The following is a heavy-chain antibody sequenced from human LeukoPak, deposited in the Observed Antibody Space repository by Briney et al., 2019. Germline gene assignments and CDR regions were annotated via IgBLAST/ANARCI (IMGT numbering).Heavy chain of an antibody. CDR3: AKDFDFWSAYYRGDDC. CDR2: ISGTGDST. CDR1: RFTFSSYA. J-gene: IGHJ4*02. Sequence: GGSLRLSCAASRFTFSSYAMSWVRQAPGKGLEWVSAISGTGDSTYYADSVKGRFTISRDNPKNTLYLQMNSLRAEDTAIYYCAKDFDFWSAYYRGDDCWGQGTLVTVSS. V-gene: IGHV3-23*01. D-gene: IGHD3-3*01.